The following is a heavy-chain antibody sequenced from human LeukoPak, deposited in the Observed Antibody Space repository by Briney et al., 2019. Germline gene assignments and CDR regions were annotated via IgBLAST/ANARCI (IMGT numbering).Heavy chain of an antibody. Sequence: PSETLSLTCTVSGGSIRSYQWSWIRQPPGKGLEWIGYIYYSGSTNYNPSLKSRVTISVDTTKNQFSLRLTSMTAADTAVYYCASYYNVVFDYWGQGTLVTVSS. CDR2: IYYSGST. CDR1: GGSIRSYQ. J-gene: IGHJ4*02. CDR3: ASYYNVVFDY. D-gene: IGHD3-10*01. V-gene: IGHV4-59*01.